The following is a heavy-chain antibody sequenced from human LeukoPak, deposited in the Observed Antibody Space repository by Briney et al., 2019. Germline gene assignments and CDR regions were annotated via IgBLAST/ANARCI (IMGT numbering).Heavy chain of an antibody. V-gene: IGHV4-34*01. Sequence: SETLSLTCAVYGGSFSGYYWSWICQPPGKGLEWIGEINHSGSTNYNPSLKSRVTISVDTSKNQFSLKLSSVTAADTAVYYCARIGLIAVAGNSDYWGQGTLVTVSS. D-gene: IGHD6-19*01. CDR1: GGSFSGYY. CDR3: ARIGLIAVAGNSDY. CDR2: INHSGST. J-gene: IGHJ4*02.